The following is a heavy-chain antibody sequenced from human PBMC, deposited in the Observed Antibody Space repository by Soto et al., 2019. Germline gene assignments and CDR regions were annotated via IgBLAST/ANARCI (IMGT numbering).Heavy chain of an antibody. J-gene: IGHJ6*02. CDR3: ARVGVDYYYGMDV. Sequence: SVKVSCKTSGGTFSSYAISWVRQAPGQGLEWMGGIIPIFGTANYAQKLQGRVTITDDKSKRTAYMELSSMRSEDTAVYYCARVGVDYYYGMDVWGQGTTVTVSS. V-gene: IGHV1-69*06. CDR1: GGTFSSYA. D-gene: IGHD1-26*01. CDR2: IIPIFGTA.